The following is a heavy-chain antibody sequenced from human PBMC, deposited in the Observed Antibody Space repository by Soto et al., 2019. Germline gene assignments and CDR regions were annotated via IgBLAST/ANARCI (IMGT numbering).Heavy chain of an antibody. V-gene: IGHV3-30-3*01. CDR3: ARDLGYYDSSGYLDY. CDR1: GFTFSSYA. D-gene: IGHD3-22*01. CDR2: ISYDGSNK. Sequence: GGSLRLSCAASGFTFSSYAMHWVRQAPGKGLEWVAVISYDGSNKYYADSVKGRFTISRDNSKNTLYLQMNSLRAEDTAVYYCARDLGYYDSSGYLDYWGQGTLVTSPQ. J-gene: IGHJ4*02.